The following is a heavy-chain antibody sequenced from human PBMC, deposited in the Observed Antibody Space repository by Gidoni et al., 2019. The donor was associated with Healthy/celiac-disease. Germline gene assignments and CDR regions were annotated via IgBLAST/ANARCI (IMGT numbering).Heavy chain of an antibody. V-gene: IGHV4-39*01. Sequence: QLQLQESGPGLVKPSQTLSLPCPVPGGSISRSSYYWGWTRQPPGKGLEWIGSIYYSGSTYYNPSLRSRVTISVDTSKNQFSLKLSSVTAADTAVYYCARRTPSTVTTSHWFDPWGQGTLVTVSS. D-gene: IGHD4-17*01. CDR3: ARRTPSTVTTSHWFDP. CDR2: IYYSGST. CDR1: GGSISRSSYY. J-gene: IGHJ5*02.